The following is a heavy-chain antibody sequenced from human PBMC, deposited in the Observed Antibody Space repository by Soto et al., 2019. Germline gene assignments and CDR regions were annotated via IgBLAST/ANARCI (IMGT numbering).Heavy chain of an antibody. Sequence: EVQLVESGGGLVQPGGSLRLSCAASDFTFDKYYMTWVRQATGKGPEWVANIKPDGSEQYYVDSVKGRFTISRDNANNSLYLQMNSLRAEDTAVYFCARGNWNYYYGFDVLGQGPTVTVSS. D-gene: IGHD1-20*01. V-gene: IGHV3-7*01. CDR2: IKPDGSEQ. CDR3: ARGNWNYYYGFDV. CDR1: DFTFDKYY. J-gene: IGHJ6*02.